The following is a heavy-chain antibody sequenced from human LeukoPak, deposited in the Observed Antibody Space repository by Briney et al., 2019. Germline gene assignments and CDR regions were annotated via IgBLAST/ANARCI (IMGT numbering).Heavy chain of an antibody. J-gene: IGHJ4*02. V-gene: IGHV1-46*01. CDR2: INPSGGST. D-gene: IGHD3-22*01. CDR1: GYTFTSHY. CDR3: ARDRLDYFDSSGYSDY. Sequence: ASVRVSCKASGYTFTSHYMHWVRQAPEQGLEWMGIINPSGGSTSYAQKFQGRVTMTRDMSTRTDYMELSSLRYEDTAVYYCARDRLDYFDSSGYSDYWGQGTLVTVSS.